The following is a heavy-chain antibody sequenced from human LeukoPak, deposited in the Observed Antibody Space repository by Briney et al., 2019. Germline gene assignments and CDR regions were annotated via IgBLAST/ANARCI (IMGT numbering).Heavy chain of an antibody. CDR3: ARIAWFGGNWFDP. CDR1: GGSFSGYY. D-gene: IGHD3-10*01. CDR2: MNHSGST. V-gene: IGHV4-34*01. Sequence: SETLSLTCAVYGGSFSGYYWTWIRQPPGKGLEWIGEMNHSGSTNYKSSLKSRVTISADTSKNQFSLKLSSVTAADTALYYCARIAWFGGNWFDPWGQGTLVTVSS. J-gene: IGHJ5*02.